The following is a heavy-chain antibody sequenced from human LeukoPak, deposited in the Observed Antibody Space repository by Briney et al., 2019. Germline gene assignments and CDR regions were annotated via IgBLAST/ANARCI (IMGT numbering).Heavy chain of an antibody. J-gene: IGHJ4*02. CDR1: GFTFSSYA. D-gene: IGHD2-2*01. CDR2: INHSGST. Sequence: GSLRLSCAASGFTFSSYAMSWIRQPPGKGLEWIGEINHSGSTNYNPSLKSRVTISVDTSKNQFSLKLSSVTAADTAVYYCARGVGSTSCYDCVAAAGTADYWGQGTLVTVSS. V-gene: IGHV4-34*01. CDR3: ARGVGSTSCYDCVAAAGTADY.